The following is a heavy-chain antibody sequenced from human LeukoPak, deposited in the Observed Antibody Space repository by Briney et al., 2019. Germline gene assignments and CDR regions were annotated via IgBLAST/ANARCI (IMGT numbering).Heavy chain of an antibody. Sequence: PGGSLRLSCAASGFTFSSYAMHWVRQAPGKGLEWVAVISYDGSNKYYADSVKGRFTISRDNSKSTLYLQMNSLRAEDTAVYYCAKSYYYDKLAYYWGQGTLVTVSS. CDR3: AKSYYYDKLAYY. V-gene: IGHV3-30*18. CDR1: GFTFSSYA. J-gene: IGHJ4*02. CDR2: ISYDGSNK. D-gene: IGHD3-22*01.